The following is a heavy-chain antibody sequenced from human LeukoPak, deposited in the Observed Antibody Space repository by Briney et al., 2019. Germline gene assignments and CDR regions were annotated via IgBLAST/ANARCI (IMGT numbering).Heavy chain of an antibody. V-gene: IGHV3-7*01. CDR3: ARDVNYYDSSGYRFYYYYMDV. J-gene: IGHJ6*03. CDR2: IKQDGSEK. CDR1: GFTFSSYW. D-gene: IGHD3-22*01. Sequence: GGSLRLSCAASGFTFSSYWMSWVRQAPGKGLEWVANIKQDGSEKYYVDSVKGRFTISRDNAKNSLYLQMNSLRAEDMAVYYCARDVNYYDSSGYRFYYYYMDVWGKGTTVTVSS.